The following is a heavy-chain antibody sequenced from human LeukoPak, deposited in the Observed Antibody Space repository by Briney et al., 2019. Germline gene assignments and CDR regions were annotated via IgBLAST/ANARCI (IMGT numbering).Heavy chain of an antibody. V-gene: IGHV3-15*07. Sequence: GGSLRLSCSASGLTVTNAWMNWVRQAPGEGLDWVGRIASKTDGGATDYAAPVKGRFTISRDDSKNTLNLQINSLKTEDTAVYYCTTGIRGDWGQGTLVTVSS. J-gene: IGHJ4*02. CDR3: TTGIRGD. D-gene: IGHD3-10*01. CDR2: IASKTDGGAT. CDR1: GLTVTNAW.